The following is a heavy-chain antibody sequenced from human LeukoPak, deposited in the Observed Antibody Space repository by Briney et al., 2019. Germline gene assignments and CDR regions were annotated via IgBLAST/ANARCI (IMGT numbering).Heavy chain of an antibody. J-gene: IGHJ4*02. CDR1: RFTFSSYW. D-gene: IGHD3-9*01. CDR3: ARERSYDILTGYYEFDY. V-gene: IGHV3-7*01. Sequence: GGSLRLSCAASRFTFSSYWMSWVRQAPGKGLEWVANIKQDGSEKYYVDSVKGRFTISRDNAKNSLYLQMHSLRAEDTAVYYCARERSYDILTGYYEFDYWGQGTLVTVSS. CDR2: IKQDGSEK.